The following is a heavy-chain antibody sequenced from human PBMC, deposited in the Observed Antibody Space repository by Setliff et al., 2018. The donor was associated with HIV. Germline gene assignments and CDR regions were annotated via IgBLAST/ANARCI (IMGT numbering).Heavy chain of an antibody. D-gene: IGHD3-22*01. V-gene: IGHV1-69*13. CDR1: GGTFNSYD. J-gene: IGHJ3*02. CDR3: ARVGYYYDSSGLDAFDI. Sequence: ASVKVSCKASGGTFNSYDITWVRQAPGQGLEWMGGTIPLFGKVDYAQKFQGRVTITADESTNIAHMELSSLTFEDTAVYYCARVGYYYDSSGLDAFDIWGQGTMVTVSS. CDR2: TIPLFGKV.